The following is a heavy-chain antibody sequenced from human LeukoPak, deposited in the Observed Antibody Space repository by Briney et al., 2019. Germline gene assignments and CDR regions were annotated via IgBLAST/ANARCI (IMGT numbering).Heavy chain of an antibody. V-gene: IGHV3-30*18. CDR1: GFTFSSYG. CDR2: ISYDGSNK. J-gene: IGHJ4*02. CDR3: AKAKDGLLGY. Sequence: GGSLRLSCAASGFTFSSYGMHWVRQAPGKGLEWVAVISYDGSNKYYADSVKGRFTISRDNSKNTLYLQMNSLRAEDTAVYYCAKAKDGLLGYWGQGTLVTVSS. D-gene: IGHD2-21*01.